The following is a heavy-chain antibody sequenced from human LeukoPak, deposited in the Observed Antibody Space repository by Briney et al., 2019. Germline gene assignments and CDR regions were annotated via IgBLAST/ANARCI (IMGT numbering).Heavy chain of an antibody. CDR3: ARGTVTHFDY. J-gene: IGHJ4*02. CDR2: IIPILGIA. Sequence: SVKVSCKASGGTFSSYAISWVRQAPGQGREWMGRIIPILGIANYAQKFQGRVTITADKSTSTAYMELSSLRSEDTAVYYCARGTVTHFDYWGQGTLVTVSS. CDR1: GGTFSSYA. V-gene: IGHV1-69*04. D-gene: IGHD4-17*01.